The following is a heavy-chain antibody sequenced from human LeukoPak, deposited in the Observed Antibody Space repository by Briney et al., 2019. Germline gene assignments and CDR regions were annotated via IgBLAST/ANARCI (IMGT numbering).Heavy chain of an antibody. CDR3: ARPRDGYNPDYFDY. D-gene: IGHD5-24*01. CDR1: GGTFSSYT. J-gene: IGHJ4*02. Sequence: SVKVSCKASGGTFSSYTISWVRQAPGQGLEWMGRIIPILSIANYAQKFQGRVTITADKSMSTAYMELSSLRSEDTAVYYCARPRDGYNPDYFDYWGQGTLVTVSS. V-gene: IGHV1-69*02. CDR2: IIPILSIA.